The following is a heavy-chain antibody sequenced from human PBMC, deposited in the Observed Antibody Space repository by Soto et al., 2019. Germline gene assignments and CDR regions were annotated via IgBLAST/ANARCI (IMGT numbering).Heavy chain of an antibody. Sequence: GASVKVSCKASGYTFTSYDINWVRQATGQGLEWMGWMNPNSGNTGYAQKFQGRVTMTRNTSISTAYMELSSLRSEDTAVYYCARSRGPYNWFDPWGQGTLVTVSS. CDR1: GYTFTSYD. V-gene: IGHV1-8*01. D-gene: IGHD3-10*01. CDR3: ARSRGPYNWFDP. CDR2: MNPNSGNT. J-gene: IGHJ5*02.